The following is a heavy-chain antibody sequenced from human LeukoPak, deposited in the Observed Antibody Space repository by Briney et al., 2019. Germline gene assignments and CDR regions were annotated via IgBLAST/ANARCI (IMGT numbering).Heavy chain of an antibody. CDR2: IYYSGST. D-gene: IGHD3-3*01. Sequence: PSETLSLTCTVSGGSISSSSYYWGWIRQPPGKGLEWIGSIYYSGSTYYNPSLKSRVTISVDTSKNQFSLKLSSVTAADTAVCYCARHVGSGITIFGVVTTNYFDYWGQGTLVTVSS. CDR3: ARHVGSGITIFGVVTTNYFDY. J-gene: IGHJ4*02. V-gene: IGHV4-39*01. CDR1: GGSISSSSYY.